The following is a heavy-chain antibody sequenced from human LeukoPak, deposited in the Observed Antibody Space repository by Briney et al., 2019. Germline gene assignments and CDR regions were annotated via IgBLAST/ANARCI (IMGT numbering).Heavy chain of an antibody. Sequence: SETLSLTCNVSGGSFIGTSYFWGWVRQPPGKGLEWIGNIYYSDSTYYNPSLKSRVAISLDTSKNQFSLKLSSVTAADEAVYYCARGPFYSRYCSGGSCQSDYWGQGTLVTVSS. CDR3: ARGPFYSRYCSGGSCQSDY. CDR1: GGSFIGTSYF. J-gene: IGHJ4*02. CDR2: IYYSDST. D-gene: IGHD2-15*01. V-gene: IGHV4-39*07.